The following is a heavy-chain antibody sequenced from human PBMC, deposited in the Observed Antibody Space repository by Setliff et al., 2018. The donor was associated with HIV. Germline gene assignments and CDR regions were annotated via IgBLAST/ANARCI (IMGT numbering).Heavy chain of an antibody. J-gene: IGHJ4*02. CDR3: ARGALVATIDYFDY. D-gene: IGHD5-12*01. CDR2: INPSGGDT. CDR1: GYTFSSNY. V-gene: IGHV1-46*01. Sequence: ASVKVSCKASGYTFSSNYMHWVRQAPGQGLEWMGLINPSGGDTEYAQKFQGRVTMTRDTSTSTVYMELSSLRSEDTAVYYCARGALVATIDYFDYWGQGTLVTVSS.